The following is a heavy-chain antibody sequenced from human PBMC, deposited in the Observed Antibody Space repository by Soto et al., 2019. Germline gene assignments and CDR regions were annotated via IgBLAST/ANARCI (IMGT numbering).Heavy chain of an antibody. CDR1: GDSISNYS. D-gene: IGHD4-17*01. CDR3: ARSGDYTNYYYYYMDV. V-gene: IGHV4-59*08. CDR2: IYYSGST. Sequence: SETLSLTCTVSGDSISNYSWSWIRQPSGKGLEWIAYIYYSGSTKYNPPLKRRITISVATSKNQFSLRLSSVTAADSAVYYCARSGDYTNYYYYYMDVWGKGTTVTVSS. J-gene: IGHJ6*03.